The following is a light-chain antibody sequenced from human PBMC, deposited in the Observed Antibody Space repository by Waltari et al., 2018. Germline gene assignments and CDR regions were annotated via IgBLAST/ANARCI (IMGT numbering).Light chain of an antibody. V-gene: IGLV3-1*01. Sequence: SYELTQPPSVSVSPGQTASITCSGDKLGDKYACWYQQKPGQSPVLVIYQDSKRPSGIPERFSGSNSGNTATLTFSGTQAMDEADYYCQAWDSSHVVFGGGTKLTVL. CDR2: QDS. J-gene: IGLJ2*01. CDR1: KLGDKY. CDR3: QAWDSSHVV.